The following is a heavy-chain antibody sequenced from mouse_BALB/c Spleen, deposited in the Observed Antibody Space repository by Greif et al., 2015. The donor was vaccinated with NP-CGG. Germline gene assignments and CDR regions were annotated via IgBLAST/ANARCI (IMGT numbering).Heavy chain of an antibody. Sequence: DVKLVESGGGLVKPGGSLKLSCAASGFTFSSYAMSWVRQTPEKRLEWVATISSGGSYTYYPDSVKGRFTISRDNAKNTLFLQMSSLRSEDTAMYYCARGTTATPYYFDYWGQGTTLTVSS. CDR2: ISSGGSYT. D-gene: IGHD1-2*01. CDR1: GFTFSSYA. J-gene: IGHJ2*01. V-gene: IGHV5-9-1*01. CDR3: ARGTTATPYYFDY.